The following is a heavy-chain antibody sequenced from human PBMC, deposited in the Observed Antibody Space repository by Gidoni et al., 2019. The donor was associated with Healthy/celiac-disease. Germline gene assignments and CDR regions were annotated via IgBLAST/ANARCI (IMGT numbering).Heavy chain of an antibody. V-gene: IGHV5-51*01. CDR3: AGPDPQHTIVATT. D-gene: IGHD5-12*01. CDR2: IYPGDSDT. CDR1: GYRLTSYW. Sequence: EVQLVRSGAEGKKPGESLKISCKGSGYRLTSYWIGWARQMPGKGLEWVGIIYPGDSDTRYSPSFQGQVTISADKSISTAYLQWSSLKASDTAMYYCAGPDPQHTIVATTWGQGTLVTVSS. J-gene: IGHJ5*02.